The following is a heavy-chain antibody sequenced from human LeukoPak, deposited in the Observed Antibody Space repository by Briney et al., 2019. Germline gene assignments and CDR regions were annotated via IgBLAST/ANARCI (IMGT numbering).Heavy chain of an antibody. V-gene: IGHV1-18*01. CDR2: ISAYNGNT. CDR1: GYTLTSYG. Sequence: ASVKVSCKASGYTLTSYGISWVRQAPGQGLEWMGWISAYNGNTNYAQKLQGRVTMTTDTSTSTAYMELRSLGSDDTVVYYCARKDYGSGSYYYFDYWGQGTLVTVSS. J-gene: IGHJ4*02. CDR3: ARKDYGSGSYYYFDY. D-gene: IGHD3-10*01.